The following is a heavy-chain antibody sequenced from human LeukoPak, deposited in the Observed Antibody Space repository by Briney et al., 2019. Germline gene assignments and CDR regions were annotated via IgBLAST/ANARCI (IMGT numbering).Heavy chain of an antibody. J-gene: IGHJ4*02. V-gene: IGHV3-7*01. D-gene: IGHD3-9*01. CDR1: GFTFSSYW. CDR2: IKQDGSEK. CDR3: ARGTYYDIFPVHVY. Sequence: GGSLRLSCAASGFTFSSYWISWVRQAPGKGLEWVANIKQDGSEKYYVDSVKGRFTISRDNAKNSLYLQMNSLRAEDTAVYYCARGTYYDIFPVHVYWGQGTLVTVSS.